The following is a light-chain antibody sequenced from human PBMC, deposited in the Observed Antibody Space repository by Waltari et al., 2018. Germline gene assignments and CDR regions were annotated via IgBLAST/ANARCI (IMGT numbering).Light chain of an antibody. J-gene: IGKJ4*01. Sequence: EIVLTQSSATLSLSPGEIATLSCRASQSVSSYLAWYQQKPGQAPRLLIYDASNRATGIPARFSGSGSGTDFTLTISSLEPEDFAVYYCQQRSNWLTFGGGTKVEIK. CDR1: QSVSSY. CDR3: QQRSNWLT. CDR2: DAS. V-gene: IGKV3-11*01.